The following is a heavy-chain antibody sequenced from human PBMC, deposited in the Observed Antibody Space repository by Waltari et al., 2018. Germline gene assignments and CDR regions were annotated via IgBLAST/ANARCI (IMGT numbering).Heavy chain of an antibody. V-gene: IGHV3-21*03. CDR2: ISSSSRYI. CDR1: GFTFSSYS. J-gene: IGHJ3*02. CDR3: ARVQGSGSYYKLGVYAFDI. D-gene: IGHD3-10*01. Sequence: EVQLVESGGGLVKPGGSLRLSCAASGFTFSSYSMNWVRQAPGKGLEWGSSISSSSRYIYYADSVKGRFTISRDNAKNSLYLQMNSLRAEDTAVYYCARVQGSGSYYKLGVYAFDIWGQGTMVTVSS.